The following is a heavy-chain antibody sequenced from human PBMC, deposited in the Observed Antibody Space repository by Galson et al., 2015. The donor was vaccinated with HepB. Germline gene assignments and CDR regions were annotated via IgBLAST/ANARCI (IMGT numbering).Heavy chain of an antibody. CDR2: TYYRSKWYN. CDR3: ARDSGPGAITNWFDP. J-gene: IGHJ5*02. D-gene: IGHD2-21*01. V-gene: IGHV6-1*01. CDR1: GDSVSSNSAA. Sequence: CAISGDSVSSNSAAWNWIRQSPSRGLEWLGGTYYRSKWYNDYAVSVKSRITINPDTSKNQFSLQLNSVTPEDTAVYYCARDSGPGAITNWFDPWGQGTLVTVSS.